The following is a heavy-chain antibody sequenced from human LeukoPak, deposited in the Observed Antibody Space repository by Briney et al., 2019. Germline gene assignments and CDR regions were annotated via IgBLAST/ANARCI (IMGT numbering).Heavy chain of an antibody. D-gene: IGHD2-8*01. V-gene: IGHV3-30*03. Sequence: GGSLRLSCAASGFTFSNYGIHWVRQAPGQGLEWVASTSTDGNFKYYANSVRGRFTISRDNSKNTLFLQMNSLRAEDTAVYYCARDLPSDAGFVRSADAFDIWGQGTMVTVSS. CDR2: TSTDGNFK. CDR3: ARDLPSDAGFVRSADAFDI. CDR1: GFTFSNYG. J-gene: IGHJ3*02.